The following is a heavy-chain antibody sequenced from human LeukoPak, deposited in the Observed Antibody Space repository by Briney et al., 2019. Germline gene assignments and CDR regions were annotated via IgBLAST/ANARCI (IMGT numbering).Heavy chain of an antibody. Sequence: PGRSLRLSCAASGFTFSSCGMHCVRQAPGKGLEWVAVISYDGSNKYYADSVKGRFAISRDNSKNTLYLQMNSLRAEDTAVYYCAKAYGYCTTTSCSHEEFDYWGQGTLVTVSS. CDR1: GFTFSSCG. CDR2: ISYDGSNK. D-gene: IGHD2-2*01. CDR3: AKAYGYCTTTSCSHEEFDY. V-gene: IGHV3-30*18. J-gene: IGHJ4*02.